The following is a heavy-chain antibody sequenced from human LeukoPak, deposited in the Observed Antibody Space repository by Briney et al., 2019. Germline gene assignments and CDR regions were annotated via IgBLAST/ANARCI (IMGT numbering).Heavy chain of an antibody. D-gene: IGHD2-2*01. CDR3: ARSYSSTAFDI. J-gene: IGHJ3*02. Sequence: SETLSLTCTVCGGSLSSYYWRWIRQPAGKGLEGMGRIYTSGSTNYNPSLKSRGTISVDTSKNQFSLQLSSVTAADTAVYYCARSYSSTAFDIWGQGTMVTVSS. CDR2: IYTSGST. CDR1: GGSLSSYY. V-gene: IGHV4-4*07.